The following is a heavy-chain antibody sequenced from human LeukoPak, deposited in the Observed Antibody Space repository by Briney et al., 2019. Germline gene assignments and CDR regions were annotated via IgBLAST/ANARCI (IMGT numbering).Heavy chain of an antibody. V-gene: IGHV3-15*01. CDR1: GFTFSDAW. CDR3: TTRRQDGC. CDR2: IKSKIDGGTI. D-gene: IGHD6-25*01. Sequence: GGSLRLSCIASGFTFSDAWMSWVRQAPGKGLEWVGRIKSKIDGGTIDYGAPVKGRFTISRDDSRNTLYLQMNSLKTEDTAVYYCTTRRQDGCWGQGTLVTVS. J-gene: IGHJ4*02.